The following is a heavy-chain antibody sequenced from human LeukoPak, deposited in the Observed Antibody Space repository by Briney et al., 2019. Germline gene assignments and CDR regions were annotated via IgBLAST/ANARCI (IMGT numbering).Heavy chain of an antibody. J-gene: IGHJ4*02. CDR3: ARDAIWFGEPY. Sequence: PSETLSLTCTVSGGSISSYYWSWIRQPPGKGLEWIGYIYYSGSTNYNPSLKSRVTISVDTSKNQFSLKLSSVTAADTAVYYCARDAIWFGEPYWGQGTLVTVSS. CDR2: IYYSGST. CDR1: GGSISSYY. V-gene: IGHV4-59*12. D-gene: IGHD3-10*01.